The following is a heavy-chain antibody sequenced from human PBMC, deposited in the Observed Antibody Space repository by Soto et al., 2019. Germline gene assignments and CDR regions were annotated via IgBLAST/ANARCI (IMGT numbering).Heavy chain of an antibody. CDR1: GFTLNNYG. CDR3: AKDRGYPRDYFHY. CDR2: ISPNGQGI. J-gene: IGHJ4*02. V-gene: IGHV3-23*01. Sequence: EVQLLESGGGLVQPGGSLRLSCAASGFTLNNYGMSWVRQAPGKGLEWVSAISPNGQGIYYADSVKGRFIISKDYSKNTVFLHMDSLTADDTAVYYCAKDRGYPRDYFHYWGQGTLVTVSS. D-gene: IGHD6-13*01.